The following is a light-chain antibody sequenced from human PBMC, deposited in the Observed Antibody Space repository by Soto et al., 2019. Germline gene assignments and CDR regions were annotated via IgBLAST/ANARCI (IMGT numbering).Light chain of an antibody. Sequence: EIVLTQSPGTLSLSPGERATRSCRASQSVSSCYLAWYQQRPGQAPRLLIYGTSSRATGIPDRFSGSGSGTDFTLTISRLKPEDFAVYYCQQYGSSPLLTFGQGTRLEIK. V-gene: IGKV3-20*01. CDR3: QQYGSSPLLT. J-gene: IGKJ5*01. CDR1: QSVSSCY. CDR2: GTS.